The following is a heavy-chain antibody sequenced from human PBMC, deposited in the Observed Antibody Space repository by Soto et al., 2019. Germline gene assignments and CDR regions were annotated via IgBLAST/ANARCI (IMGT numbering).Heavy chain of an antibody. CDR2: IIAYNGNT. CDR3: PRDYYDSSGYRLFDP. V-gene: IGHV1-18*04. Sequence: ASVKFSCKASGYTFTSYGIIWLRQARGQGLEWMGWIIAYNGNTNYAQKLQGRVTMTTDTSTSTAYMELRSLRSDDTAVYYCPRDYYDSSGYRLFDPRGQGTLVTV. D-gene: IGHD3-22*01. CDR1: GYTFTSYG. J-gene: IGHJ5*02.